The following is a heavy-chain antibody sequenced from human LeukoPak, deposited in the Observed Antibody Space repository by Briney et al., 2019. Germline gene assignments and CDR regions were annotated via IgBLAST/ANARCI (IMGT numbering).Heavy chain of an antibody. CDR2: MNPHSGST. V-gene: IGHV1-8*01. CDR3: VRVESGSYARYGMDV. D-gene: IGHD1-26*01. CDR1: GYTFTSFD. Sequence: ASVKVSCRSSGYTFTSFDINWMRQATGQGLEWMGWMNPHSGSTGYAQKFQGRVTMTRNTSIRTAYMELSSLRSEDTAVYYCVRVESGSYARYGMDVWGQGTTVTVSS. J-gene: IGHJ6*02.